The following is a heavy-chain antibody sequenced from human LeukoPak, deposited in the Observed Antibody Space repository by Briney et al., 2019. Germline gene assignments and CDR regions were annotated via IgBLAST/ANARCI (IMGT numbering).Heavy chain of an antibody. D-gene: IGHD3-22*01. CDR2: INSDVFIT. CDR1: GFTFSSYW. Sequence: PGGSLRPSCAASGFTFSSYWMHWVRHAPGKGLVWVSRINSDVFITIYAHSVQCRFTLSRDNAKHTLYLQMNSLRAEDTAVYYCARVTYYYDSSGYPPDYWGQGTLVTVSS. V-gene: IGHV3-74*01. J-gene: IGHJ4*02. CDR3: ARVTYYYDSSGYPPDY.